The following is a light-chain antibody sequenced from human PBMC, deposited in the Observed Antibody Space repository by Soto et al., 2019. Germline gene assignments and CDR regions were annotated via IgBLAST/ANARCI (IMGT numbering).Light chain of an antibody. J-gene: IGLJ2*01. CDR3: CSYAGSYLVV. V-gene: IGLV2-11*01. CDR2: DVS. Sequence: QSVLTQPRSVSGSPGQSVTISCTGTSSDVGGYNYVSWYQQHPGKAPKLMIYDVSQRPSGVPDRFSGSRSGNTASLTISGLQAEDEADYYCCSYAGSYLVVFGGGTKVTVL. CDR1: SSDVGGYNY.